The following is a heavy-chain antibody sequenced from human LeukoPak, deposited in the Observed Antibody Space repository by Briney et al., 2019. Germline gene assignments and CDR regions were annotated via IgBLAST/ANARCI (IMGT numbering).Heavy chain of an antibody. D-gene: IGHD7-27*01. CDR2: INNDGSDT. CDR1: GFTFRNHW. J-gene: IGHJ4*02. V-gene: IGHV3-74*01. CDR3: AINNWGIDY. Sequence: PGGSLRLSCAASGFTFRNHWMHWVRQAPGKGLVWVARINNDGSDTSHADSVEGRFTISRDNAKDTLYLQMNSLRVEDTAVYYCAINNWGIDYWGQGTLVAVSS.